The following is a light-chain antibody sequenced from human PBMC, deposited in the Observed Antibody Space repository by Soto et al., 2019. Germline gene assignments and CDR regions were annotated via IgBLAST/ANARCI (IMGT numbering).Light chain of an antibody. V-gene: IGKV3-20*01. Sequence: EIVLTQSPGTLSLSPGERATLSCRASQSVSSFLAWYQQKPGQAPRLLIYDASSRAKGIPDRFSGSGSGTDFTLTISRMEPEDFAVYFCQQYDSSPQAFGLGTKVDIK. CDR3: QQYDSSPQA. CDR2: DAS. CDR1: QSVSSF. J-gene: IGKJ1*01.